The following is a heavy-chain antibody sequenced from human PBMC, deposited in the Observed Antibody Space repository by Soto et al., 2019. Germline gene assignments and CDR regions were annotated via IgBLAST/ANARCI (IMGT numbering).Heavy chain of an antibody. J-gene: IGHJ5*01. Sequence: DVQLVESGGAVVQPGESLTLSCEVSGFTFSMYSMTWVRQAPGKGLEWVAKIPQEGGDGHYADSVKGRFTISRDNAKKSVILQMNNLRAADTAVYYFARVRQGCSANNCYLDPCGQGTQVTISS. V-gene: IGHV3-7*03. D-gene: IGHD1-1*01. CDR3: ARVRQGCSANNCYLDP. CDR1: GFTFSMYS. CDR2: IPQEGGDG.